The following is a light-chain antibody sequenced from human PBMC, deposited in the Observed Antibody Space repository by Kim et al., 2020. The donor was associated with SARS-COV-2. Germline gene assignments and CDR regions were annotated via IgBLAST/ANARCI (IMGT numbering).Light chain of an antibody. Sequence: DIQMTQSPLSLSASVGDRVTITCRASQSITNYLNWYQQKPGKAPKVLIYAASTLQSGVPSRFSGSGSGTDFTLTISSLQPDDFATYYCQQGYKMPRTFGAGTKVDIK. CDR3: QQGYKMPRT. V-gene: IGKV1-39*01. CDR2: AAS. CDR1: QSITNY. J-gene: IGKJ4*02.